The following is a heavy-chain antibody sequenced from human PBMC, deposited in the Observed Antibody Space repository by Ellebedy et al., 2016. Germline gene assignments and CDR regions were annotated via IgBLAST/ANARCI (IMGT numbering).Heavy chain of an antibody. V-gene: IGHV4-61*01. CDR3: ARDVAAYRPFDY. CDR1: GYSISSGYY. D-gene: IGHD2-15*01. Sequence: SETLSLTXTVSGYSISSGYYWSWFRQPPGKGLEWIGYIYYSGSTNYNPSLKSRVTISVDTSKNQFSLKLSSVTAADTAVYYCARDVAAYRPFDYWGQGTLVTVSS. J-gene: IGHJ4*02. CDR2: IYYSGST.